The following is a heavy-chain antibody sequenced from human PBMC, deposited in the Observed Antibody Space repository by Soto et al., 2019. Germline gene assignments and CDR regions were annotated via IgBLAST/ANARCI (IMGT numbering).Heavy chain of an antibody. Sequence: QVQLVESGGGVVQPGRSLRLSCAASGFTFSGYGMHWVRQAPGKGLEWVAITRHDGSNTYYADSVRGRFTISRDNSKKTPELQMDSLRAEDTAVYYCARDGVGATTFFGYFDYWGQGPLVTVAS. D-gene: IGHD1-26*01. CDR2: TRHDGSNT. V-gene: IGHV3-33*01. CDR1: GFTFSGYG. CDR3: ARDGVGATTFFGYFDY. J-gene: IGHJ4*02.